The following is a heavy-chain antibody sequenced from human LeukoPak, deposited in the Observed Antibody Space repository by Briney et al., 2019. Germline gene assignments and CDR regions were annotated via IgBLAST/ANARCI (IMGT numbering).Heavy chain of an antibody. Sequence: GGSLRLSCGASGFTFRSYWMHWVRQAPGKGLVWVSRINGDGSSPNYADSVKGRFTISRDNAKNTLYMQMNSLRVEDTAIYYCFREGGDWGQGTLVTVSS. CDR1: GFTFRSYW. J-gene: IGHJ4*02. CDR2: INGDGSSP. V-gene: IGHV3-74*01. D-gene: IGHD3-10*01. CDR3: FREGGD.